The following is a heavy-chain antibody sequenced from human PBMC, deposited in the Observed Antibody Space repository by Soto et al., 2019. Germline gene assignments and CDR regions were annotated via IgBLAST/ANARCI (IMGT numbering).Heavy chain of an antibody. CDR2: IGTAGDT. CDR1: GFTFSSYD. V-gene: IGHV3-13*01. CDR3: ARSHGSSWAPHYGMDV. Sequence: GGSLRLSCAASGFTFSSYDMHWVRQATGKGLEWVSAIGTAGDTYYPGSVKGRFTISRENAKNPLYLQMNSLRAEDTAVYYCARSHGSSWAPHYGMDVWGQGTTVTVSS. D-gene: IGHD6-13*01. J-gene: IGHJ6*02.